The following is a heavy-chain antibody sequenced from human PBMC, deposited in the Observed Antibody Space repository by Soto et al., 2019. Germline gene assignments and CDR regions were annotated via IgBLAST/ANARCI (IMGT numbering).Heavy chain of an antibody. Sequence: QVQLVESGGGVVQPGRSLRLSCAASGFTFSNYAMHWVRQAPGKGLEWVAVISYDGSNKFHADSVKGRFTISRDNSKNTLDLQMNSLRAEDTAVYYCAKSDLYYYSGMDVWGQGTTVIVSS. CDR3: AKSDLYYYSGMDV. V-gene: IGHV3-30*04. J-gene: IGHJ6*02. CDR1: GFTFSNYA. CDR2: ISYDGSNK.